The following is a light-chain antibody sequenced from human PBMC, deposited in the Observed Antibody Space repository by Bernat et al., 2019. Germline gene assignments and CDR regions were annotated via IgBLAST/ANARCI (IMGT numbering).Light chain of an antibody. J-gene: IGLJ1*01. CDR3: SAWDSSLSAYV. Sequence: QAGLTQPPSVSKGLRQTATLTCTGNSNNVGNQGAAWLQQHQGHPPKLLSYRNNNRPSGISEGFSASRSGNTASLAITGIQPEDEADYYCSAWDSSLSAYVFGTGTKVTVL. CDR1: SNNVGNQG. CDR2: RNN. V-gene: IGLV10-54*04.